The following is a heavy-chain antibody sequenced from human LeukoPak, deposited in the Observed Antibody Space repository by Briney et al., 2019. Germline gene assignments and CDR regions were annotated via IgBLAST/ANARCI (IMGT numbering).Heavy chain of an antibody. CDR3: ARATGIVGATPGY. CDR2: ISSSSGYI. CDR1: GFTFSRYS. Sequence: SGGSLRLSCAASGFTFSRYSMNCVRQAPGKGLEWVSSISSSSGYIYYAGSVKGRLTISRDNAKNSLYLQMNSLRAEDTAVYYCARATGIVGATPGYGGQGTLVTVSS. V-gene: IGHV3-21*01. J-gene: IGHJ4*02. D-gene: IGHD1-26*01.